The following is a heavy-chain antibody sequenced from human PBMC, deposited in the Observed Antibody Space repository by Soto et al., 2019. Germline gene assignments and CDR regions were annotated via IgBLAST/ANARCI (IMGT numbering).Heavy chain of an antibody. Sequence: GASVQVSCKASGYTFSNYAIHWVRQAPGQRLEWMGWMNPNSGNTGYAQKFQGRVTMTSNTSISTAYMELSSLRSEDTAVYYCARAGADIVVVPAAIDLKHWGQGTLVTVSS. V-gene: IGHV1-8*02. D-gene: IGHD2-2*01. J-gene: IGHJ1*01. CDR2: MNPNSGNT. CDR3: ARAGADIVVVPAAIDLKH. CDR1: GYTFSNYA.